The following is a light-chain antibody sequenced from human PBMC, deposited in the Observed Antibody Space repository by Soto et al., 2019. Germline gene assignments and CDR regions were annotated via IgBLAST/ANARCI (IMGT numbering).Light chain of an antibody. V-gene: IGLV2-14*01. J-gene: IGLJ2*01. CDR2: DVS. CDR1: SSDVGFYNY. Sequence: QSALTQPASVSGSPGQSIAISCTGTSSDVGFYNYVSWYQQHPGKAPKVIIYDVSNRPSGVSNRFSGSKSGNTASLTISGLQAEDEADYYCCSYTTSSRVFGGGTKVTVL. CDR3: CSYTTSSRV.